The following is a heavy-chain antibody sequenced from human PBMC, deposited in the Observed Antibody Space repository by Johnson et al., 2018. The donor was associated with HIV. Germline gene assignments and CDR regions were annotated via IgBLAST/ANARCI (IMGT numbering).Heavy chain of an antibody. J-gene: IGHJ3*02. CDR1: GFTFDDYG. Sequence: VQLVESGGGVVRPGGSVRLSCAASGFTFDDYGMSWVRQVPGKGLEWVSGINWNGGSTGHADSVKGRFTISRDNSKNTLYLQMNSLRPEDTAVYYCARDLGEREDEEWATDYYDFSIAYPVPGPRDVVGVFDIWGQGTMVTVSS. V-gene: IGHV3-20*04. CDR2: INWNGGST. CDR3: ARDLGEREDEEWATDYYDFSIAYPVPGPRDVVGVFDI. D-gene: IGHD3-3*01.